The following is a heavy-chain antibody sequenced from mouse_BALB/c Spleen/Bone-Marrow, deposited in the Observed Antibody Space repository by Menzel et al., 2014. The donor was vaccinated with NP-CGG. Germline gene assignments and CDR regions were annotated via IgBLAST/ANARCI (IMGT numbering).Heavy chain of an antibody. CDR2: IWAGGST. CDR3: ASYGNYFDY. V-gene: IGHV2-9*02. CDR1: GFSLTSYG. J-gene: IGHJ2*01. D-gene: IGHD2-1*01. Sequence: VQVVESGPGLVAPSRSLSITCTVSGFSLTSYGVHWVRRPPGKGLEWLGVIWAGGSTNYNSALMSRLSISKDNSKSQVFLKMNSLQTDDTAMYYCASYGNYFDYWGQGTTLTVSS.